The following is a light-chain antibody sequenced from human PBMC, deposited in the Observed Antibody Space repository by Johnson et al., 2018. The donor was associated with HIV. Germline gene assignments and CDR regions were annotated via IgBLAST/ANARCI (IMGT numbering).Light chain of an antibody. J-gene: IGLJ1*01. CDR3: GTWDSSLSAGGV. V-gene: IGLV1-51*02. Sequence: QSVLTQPPSVSAAPGQKVTISCSGSSYNIGNNLVSWYQQLPGSAPTLLIYETDKRPSGIPDRFSGSQSGTSATLGITGLQTGDEADYYCGTWDSSLSAGGVFGTGTKVTVL. CDR1: SYNIGNNL. CDR2: ETD.